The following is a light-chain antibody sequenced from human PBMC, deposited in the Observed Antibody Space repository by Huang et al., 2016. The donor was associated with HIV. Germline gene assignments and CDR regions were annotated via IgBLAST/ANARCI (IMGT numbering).Light chain of an antibody. J-gene: IGKJ1*01. Sequence: EIVMTQSPATLSVSPGERATLSCRASQSGSSNLAWYQQKPGPAPRLLSYAASTRATGIPARFSGSGSGTEFTLTISSLQSEDFAVYYCQQYNNWPRTFGQGTKVEIK. V-gene: IGKV3-15*01. CDR3: QQYNNWPRT. CDR1: QSGSSN. CDR2: AAS.